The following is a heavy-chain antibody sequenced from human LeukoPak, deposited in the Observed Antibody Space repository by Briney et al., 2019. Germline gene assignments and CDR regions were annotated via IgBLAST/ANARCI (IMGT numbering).Heavy chain of an antibody. CDR2: IKQDGSEK. J-gene: IGHJ4*02. V-gene: IGHV3-7*01. D-gene: IGHD3-10*01. CDR3: ARDLNPYFYDSGIMGY. Sequence: PGGSLRLSCAASGFTFSRYWMSWVRQAPGKGLGWVANIKQDGSEKYYVDSVKGRFTISRDNAKNSLYLQMNSLRAEDTAVYYCARDLNPYFYDSGIMGYWGQGTLVTVSS. CDR1: GFTFSRYW.